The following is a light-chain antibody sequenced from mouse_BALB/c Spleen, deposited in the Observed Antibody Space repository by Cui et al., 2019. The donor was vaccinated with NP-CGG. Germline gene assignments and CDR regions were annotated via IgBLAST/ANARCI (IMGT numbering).Light chain of an antibody. Sequence: QAALTQASALTTSPGETVTLTCRSSTGAVTTSNYANWVQEKPDHLFTGLIGGTNNRAPGVPARFSGSLIGDKAALIITGAQTEDEAIYFCALWYSNHWVFGGGTKLTVL. CDR3: ALWYSNHWV. J-gene: IGLJ1*01. V-gene: IGLV1*01. CDR2: GTN. CDR1: TGAVTTSNY.